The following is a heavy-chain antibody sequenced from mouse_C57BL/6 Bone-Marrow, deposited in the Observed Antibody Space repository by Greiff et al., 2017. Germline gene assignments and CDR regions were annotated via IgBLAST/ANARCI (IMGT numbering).Heavy chain of an antibody. J-gene: IGHJ1*03. V-gene: IGHV1-81*01. CDR3: ARSSITTVAYWYFDV. D-gene: IGHD1-1*01. Sequence: QVQLQQSGAELARPGASVKLSCKASGYTFTSYGISWVKQRPGQGLEWIGEIYPRNGNTYYNEKFKGKATLTADKSSSTAYMELRSLTSEDSAVSFCARSSITTVAYWYFDVGCTGNRVTVSS. CDR2: IYPRNGNT. CDR1: GYTFTSYG.